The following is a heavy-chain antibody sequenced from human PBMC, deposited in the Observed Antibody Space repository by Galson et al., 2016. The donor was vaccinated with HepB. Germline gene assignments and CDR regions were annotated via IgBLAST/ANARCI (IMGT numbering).Heavy chain of an antibody. J-gene: IGHJ4*02. D-gene: IGHD3-3*01. Sequence: SLRLSCAASGFTFSHYTMNWVRQPPGKGLEWVSSISISSNFIHYADSVKGRFTISRDNAKNSLFLQMSSLRAEDTAIYYCAKDSILDDWSQGTLVTVSS. CDR2: ISISSNFI. V-gene: IGHV3-21*01. CDR1: GFTFSHYT. CDR3: AKDSILDD.